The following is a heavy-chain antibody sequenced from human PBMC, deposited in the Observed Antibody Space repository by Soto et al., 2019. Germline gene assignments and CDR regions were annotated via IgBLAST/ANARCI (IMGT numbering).Heavy chain of an antibody. CDR1: GFTFSGSA. D-gene: IGHD3-22*01. J-gene: IGHJ4*02. Sequence: GGSLRLSCAASGFTFSGSAMHWVRQASGKGLEWIGRIRSKINSYATAYGASVKGRFTISRDDSKNTAYLQMNSLKIEDTAVHYCTRNNYDSSGSPGDYWGQGTLVTVS. V-gene: IGHV3-73*01. CDR3: TRNNYDSSGSPGDY. CDR2: IRSKINSYAT.